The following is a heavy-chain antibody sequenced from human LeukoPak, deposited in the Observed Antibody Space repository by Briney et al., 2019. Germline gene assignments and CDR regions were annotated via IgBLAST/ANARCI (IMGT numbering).Heavy chain of an antibody. CDR2: IHYSGSP. J-gene: IGHJ5*02. Sequence: SETLSLTCTVSGGSNYWTWIRQAPGKGLEWIAYIHYSGSPHYNPSLRSRVTISIDTSKNQLSLNLSSVTAADTAVYYCARGLGYCSGGSCSSRRWFDPWGQGTLVTVSS. CDR1: GGSNY. CDR3: ARGLGYCSGGSCSSRRWFDP. V-gene: IGHV4-59*12. D-gene: IGHD2-15*01.